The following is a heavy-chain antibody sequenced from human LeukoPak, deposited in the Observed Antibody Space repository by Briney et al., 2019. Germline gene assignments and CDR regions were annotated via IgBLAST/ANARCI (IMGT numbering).Heavy chain of an antibody. Sequence: PGGSLRLSCAASGFTFNTYEMHWVRQAPGKGLEWVSYISSRGSMIYYVESVKGRFTISRDNAKESLYLQMNSLRAEDTAVYYCARDLRVGAINFDYWGQGTLVTVSS. J-gene: IGHJ4*02. CDR1: GFTFNTYE. CDR2: ISSRGSMI. D-gene: IGHD1-26*01. CDR3: ARDLRVGAINFDY. V-gene: IGHV3-48*03.